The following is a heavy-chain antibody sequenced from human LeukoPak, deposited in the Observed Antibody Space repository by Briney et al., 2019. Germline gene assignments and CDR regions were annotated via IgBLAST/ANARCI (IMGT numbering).Heavy chain of an antibody. Sequence: PGGSLRLSCAASGFTIRDYVTSWVRQAPGKGLEWVSYIDPSGTALYYADSVKGRFTVSRDNGKNSLSLQLRSLRAEDTALYYCARAAYNWNWGQGTLVTVSS. V-gene: IGHV3-11*01. CDR2: IDPSGTAL. CDR3: ARAAYNWN. D-gene: IGHD1-20*01. J-gene: IGHJ4*02. CDR1: GFTIRDYV.